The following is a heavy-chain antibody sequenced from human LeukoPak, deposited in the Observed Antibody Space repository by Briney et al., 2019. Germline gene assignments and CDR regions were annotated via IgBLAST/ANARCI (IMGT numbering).Heavy chain of an antibody. J-gene: IGHJ3*02. Sequence: GGSLRLSCAASGFTFSSYAMHWVRQAPGKGLEYVSAISSNGGSTYYANSVKGRFTISRDNSKNTLYLQMGSLRAEDMAVYYCARDQDSGWYNAFDIWGQGTMVIVSS. CDR1: GFTFSSYA. CDR2: ISSNGGST. D-gene: IGHD6-19*01. V-gene: IGHV3-64*01. CDR3: ARDQDSGWYNAFDI.